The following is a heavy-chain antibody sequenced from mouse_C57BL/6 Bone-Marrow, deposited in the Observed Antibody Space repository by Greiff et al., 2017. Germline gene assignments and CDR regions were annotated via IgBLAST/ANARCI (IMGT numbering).Heavy chain of an antibody. J-gene: IGHJ2*01. CDR1: GYTFTSYW. CDR3: ERSIYGSSYFDY. CDR2: IDPSDRYT. D-gene: IGHD1-1*01. Sequence: QVQLQQPGAELVMPGASVKLSCKASGYTFTSYWMHWVKQRPGQGLEWIGEIDPSDRYTNYKQKFKGKSTLTADKSSSTAYMQFSSLTSEDPAINYCERSIYGSSYFDYWGQGTTLTVSS. V-gene: IGHV1-69*01.